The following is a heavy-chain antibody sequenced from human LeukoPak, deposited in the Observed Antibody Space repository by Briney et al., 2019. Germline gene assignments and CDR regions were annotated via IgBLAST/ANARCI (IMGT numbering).Heavy chain of an antibody. CDR1: GFTFSGSA. CDR3: TQTQSGYDSSSDY. Sequence: QAGGSLRLSCAASGFTFSGSAMHWVRQASGKGLEWVGRIRSKANSYATAYAASVKGRFTISRDDSKNTAYLQMNSLKTEDTAVYYCTQTQSGYDSSSDYWGQGTLVTVSS. CDR2: IRSKANSYAT. J-gene: IGHJ4*02. D-gene: IGHD5-12*01. V-gene: IGHV3-73*01.